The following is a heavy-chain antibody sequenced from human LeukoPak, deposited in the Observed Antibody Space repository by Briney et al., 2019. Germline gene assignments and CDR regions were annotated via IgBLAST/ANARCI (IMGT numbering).Heavy chain of an antibody. CDR3: ARASGWYLGNWFDP. D-gene: IGHD6-19*01. V-gene: IGHV4-4*07. CDR1: GGSISRYY. Sequence: PSETLSLTCTVSGGSISRYYWSWIRQTAGKRLEWVGRIYTSGSTNYNPSLKSRVTMSVDTPKNQFSLKLSSVTAADTAVYYCARASGWYLGNWFDPWGQGTLVTVSS. J-gene: IGHJ5*02. CDR2: IYTSGST.